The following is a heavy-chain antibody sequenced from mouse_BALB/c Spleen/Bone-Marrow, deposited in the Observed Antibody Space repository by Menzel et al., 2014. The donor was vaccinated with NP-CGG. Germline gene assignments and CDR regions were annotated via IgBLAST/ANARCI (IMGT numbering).Heavy chain of an antibody. V-gene: IGHV1-15*01. Sequence: QVQLKESGADLVRPGASVALSCKASGYTFTDYEMHWVKQTPVHGLEWIGAIDPETGGTAYNQKFKGKATLTADESSSTPYMELLSLTSEDSAVYYCTRSLYGNYVMDFWGQGTSVNVST. CDR2: IDPETGGT. J-gene: IGHJ4*01. CDR1: GYTFTDYE. D-gene: IGHD2-1*01. CDR3: TRSLYGNYVMDF.